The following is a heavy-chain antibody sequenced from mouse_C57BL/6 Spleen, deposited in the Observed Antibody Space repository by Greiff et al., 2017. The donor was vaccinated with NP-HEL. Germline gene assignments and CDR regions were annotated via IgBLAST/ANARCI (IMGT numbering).Heavy chain of an antibody. Sequence: VQLQQSGPELVKPGASVKLSCKASGYTFTSYDINWVKQRPGQGLEWIGWIYPRDGSTKYNEKFKGKATLTVDTSSSTAYMELHSLTSEDSAVYFCARSVSSRYWYFDVWGTGTTVTVSS. D-gene: IGHD6-2*01. CDR3: ARSVSSRYWYFDV. CDR1: GYTFTSYD. V-gene: IGHV1-85*01. CDR2: IYPRDGST. J-gene: IGHJ1*03.